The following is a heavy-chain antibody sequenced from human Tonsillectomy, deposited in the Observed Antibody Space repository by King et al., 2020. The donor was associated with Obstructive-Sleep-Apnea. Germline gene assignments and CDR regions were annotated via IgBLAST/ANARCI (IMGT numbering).Heavy chain of an antibody. Sequence: QLQESGPGLVKPSETLSLTCTVSDDSISSSSYYWGWIRQPPGKGLEWIGNIYYIGSTSYNPSLKSRVTILVDTSKNQFSLKLSSVTAADTAVYHCARGRRAARLPDAFDIWGQGTMVTVSS. J-gene: IGHJ3*02. CDR2: IYYIGST. V-gene: IGHV4-39*07. CDR1: DDSISSSSYY. CDR3: ARGRRAARLPDAFDI. D-gene: IGHD6-6*01.